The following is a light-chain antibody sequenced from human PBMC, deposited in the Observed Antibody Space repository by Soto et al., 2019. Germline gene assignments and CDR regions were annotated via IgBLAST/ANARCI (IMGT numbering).Light chain of an antibody. J-gene: IGLJ2*01. V-gene: IGLV2-23*02. Sequence: QSALTQPASVSGSPEQSITISCTGTSSDVGSYNLVSWYQQQPGKVPKLMIYEVSKRPTGVSNRFSGSKFGNTASLTISGLQAEDEADYYCCSYAGSGIVIFGGGTKLTVL. CDR3: CSYAGSGIVI. CDR1: SSDVGSYNL. CDR2: EVS.